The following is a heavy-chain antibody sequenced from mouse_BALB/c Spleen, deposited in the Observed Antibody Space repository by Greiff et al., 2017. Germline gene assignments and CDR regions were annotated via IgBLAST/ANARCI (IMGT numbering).Heavy chain of an antibody. J-gene: IGHJ3*01. Sequence: VHLVESGAELVRLGASVKLSCKALGYTFTDYEMHWVKQTPVHGLEWIGAIHPGSGGTDYNQKFKGKATLTADNSSSTAYMDLSSLTSEDSAVFYCTHDYDWFADWGQGTLVTVSA. CDR2: IHPGSGGT. CDR1: GYTFTDYE. V-gene: IGHV1-15*01. D-gene: IGHD2-4*01. CDR3: THDYDWFAD.